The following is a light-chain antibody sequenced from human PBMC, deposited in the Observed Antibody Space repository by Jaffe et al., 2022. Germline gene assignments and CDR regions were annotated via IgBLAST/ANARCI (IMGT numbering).Light chain of an antibody. V-gene: IGLV2-11*01. CDR1: SSDVGGYNY. Sequence: QSALTQPRSVSGSPGQSVTISCTGTSSDVGGYNYVSWYQQHPGKAPKLMIYDVSKRPSGVPDRFSGSKSGNTASLTISGLQAEDEADYYCCSYPVFGGGTKLTVL. CDR2: DVS. CDR3: CSYPV. J-gene: IGLJ2*01.